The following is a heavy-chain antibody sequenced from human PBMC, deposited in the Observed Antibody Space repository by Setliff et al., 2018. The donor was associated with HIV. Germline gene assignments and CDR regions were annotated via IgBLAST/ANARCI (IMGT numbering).Heavy chain of an antibody. Sequence: ASETLSLTCTVSGGSISSYYWSWIRQPPGKGLQWIGHIYYSGSTSYNPSLKSRVTISVDTSKNQFSLKLRSVTAADTAVYYCARDQTYYNGSGTGSWYFDLWGRGSLVTVSS. CDR3: ARDQTYYNGSGTGSWYFDL. J-gene: IGHJ2*01. V-gene: IGHV4-59*01. CDR2: IYYSGST. CDR1: GGSISSYY. D-gene: IGHD3-10*01.